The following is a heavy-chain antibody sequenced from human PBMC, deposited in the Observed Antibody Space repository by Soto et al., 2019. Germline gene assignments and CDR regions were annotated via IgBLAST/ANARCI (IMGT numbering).Heavy chain of an antibody. CDR1: GYAFDTFG. D-gene: IGHD5-18*01. CDR2: ISTYNGHT. V-gene: IGHV1-18*01. J-gene: IGHJ4*02. Sequence: QVQLVQSGTEVKNPGASVKVSCKASGYAFDTFGISWVRQAPGQGLEWMGWISTYNGHTNYAQRVQGRVTMTTDTSTNTADLELRSQRPNDTAVYYCTRDRIVETVMVKAPYWGQATLVTVSS. CDR3: TRDRIVETVMVKAPY.